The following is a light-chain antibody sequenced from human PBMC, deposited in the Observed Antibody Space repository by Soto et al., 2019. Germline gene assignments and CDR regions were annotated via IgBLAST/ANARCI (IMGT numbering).Light chain of an antibody. CDR1: QSVNSS. V-gene: IGKV3-15*01. CDR2: GAS. J-gene: IGKJ1*01. CDR3: QHYNTWPWT. Sequence: RMISQSPAAVSMTHGERAPLSCRDSQSVNSSLAWYQQKLGQAPRVLIYGASTRATGIPARFSGSGSEAEFILTISSLQSEDFAVYYCQHYNTWPWTSGQGAKV.